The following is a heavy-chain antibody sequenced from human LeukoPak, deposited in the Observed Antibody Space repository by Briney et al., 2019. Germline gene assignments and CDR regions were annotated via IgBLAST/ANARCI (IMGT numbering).Heavy chain of an antibody. D-gene: IGHD3-10*01. Sequence: SETLSLTCAVYGGSFSGYYWSWHRQPPGKGLEWIGEINHSGSTNYNPSLKSRVTISVDTSKNQFSLKLSSVTAADTAVYYCSRLFGSGSYYNVVWFDPWGQGTLVTVSS. CDR2: INHSGST. CDR1: GGSFSGYY. CDR3: SRLFGSGSYYNVVWFDP. V-gene: IGHV4-34*01. J-gene: IGHJ5*02.